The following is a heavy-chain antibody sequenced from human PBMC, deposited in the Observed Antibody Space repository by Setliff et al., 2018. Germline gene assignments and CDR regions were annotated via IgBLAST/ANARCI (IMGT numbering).Heavy chain of an antibody. CDR3: AREGDSGWYGGGIDY. Sequence: PGGSLRLSCAASGITFSTYSMNWVRQAPGKGLEWVSGINWNGGRIGYADSVKGRFTISRDNAKNSPYLQMNSLRAEDTALYYCAREGDSGWYGGGIDYWGQGILVTVSS. D-gene: IGHD6-19*01. J-gene: IGHJ4*02. CDR2: INWNGGRI. V-gene: IGHV3-20*04. CDR1: GITFSTYS.